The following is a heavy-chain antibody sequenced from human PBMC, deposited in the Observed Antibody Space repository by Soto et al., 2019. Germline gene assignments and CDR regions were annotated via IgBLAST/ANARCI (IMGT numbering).Heavy chain of an antibody. Sequence: GASVKVSCKASGYTFTGYYRHWVRQAPGQGLEWMGWINPNSGGTNYAQKFQGWVTMTRDTSISTAYMELSGLRSDDTAVYYCARDQGMTTVTTFYYYGMDVWGQGTTVTVSS. V-gene: IGHV1-2*04. D-gene: IGHD4-17*01. CDR2: INPNSGGT. CDR3: ARDQGMTTVTTFYYYGMDV. CDR1: GYTFTGYY. J-gene: IGHJ6*02.